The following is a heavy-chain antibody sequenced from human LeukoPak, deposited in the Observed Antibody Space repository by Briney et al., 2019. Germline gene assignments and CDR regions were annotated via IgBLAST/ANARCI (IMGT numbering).Heavy chain of an antibody. CDR3: VREYSSSWYNFDY. D-gene: IGHD6-13*01. J-gene: IGHJ4*02. Sequence: ASVKVSCKASGYTFTSYGISWVRQAPGQGRGWMGWISAYNGNTNYAQKLQGGGTMTTDTSTSTAYMELRSLRSDDTAVYYCVREYSSSWYNFDYWGQGTLVTVSS. CDR2: ISAYNGNT. V-gene: IGHV1-18*01. CDR1: GYTFTSYG.